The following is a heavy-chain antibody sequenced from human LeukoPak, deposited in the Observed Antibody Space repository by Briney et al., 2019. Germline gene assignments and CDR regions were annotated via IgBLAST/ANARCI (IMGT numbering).Heavy chain of an antibody. J-gene: IGHJ4*02. CDR1: GFTLSHFW. V-gene: IGHV3-7*01. D-gene: IGHD1-26*01. CDR3: ARGWDHFDF. CDR2: IKKTGSET. Sequence: PGGSLRLSCAASGFTLSHFWMSWVRQAPGKGLEWVAYIKKTGSETYYMDSVEGRFTITRDNSRDSVFLHMYGLRAEDTAVYFCARGWDHFDFWGQGTLVTVSS.